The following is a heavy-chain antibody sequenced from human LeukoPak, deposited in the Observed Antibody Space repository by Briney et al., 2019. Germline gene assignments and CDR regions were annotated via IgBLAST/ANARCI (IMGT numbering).Heavy chain of an antibody. Sequence: PSETLSLTCTVSGGSISSYFWSWIRQPPGKGLEWIGSIYYSGSTYYNPSLKSRVTISVDTSKNQFSLKLSSVTAADTAVYYCARVSVDWFDPWGQGTLVTVSS. CDR3: ARVSVDWFDP. J-gene: IGHJ5*02. CDR1: GGSISSYF. CDR2: IYYSGST. V-gene: IGHV4-59*12. D-gene: IGHD2-15*01.